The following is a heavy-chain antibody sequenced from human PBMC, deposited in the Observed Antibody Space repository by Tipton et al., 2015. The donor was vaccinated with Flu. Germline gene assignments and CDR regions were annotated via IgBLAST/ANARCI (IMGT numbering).Heavy chain of an antibody. J-gene: IGHJ4*02. CDR2: YNHSGST. CDR3: ARVSPRRVTAIVVVMLPEGYFDS. CDR1: GGSFSGYY. V-gene: IGHV4-34*01. Sequence: LSCSVYGGSFSGYYWTWIRQHPGKGLEWIGEYNHSGSTHYSSSLKSRVTMSVDSSKNQFSLHLSSVTAADTAVYYCARVSPRRVTAIVVVMLPEGYFDSWGQGTPVIVSS. D-gene: IGHD3-22*01.